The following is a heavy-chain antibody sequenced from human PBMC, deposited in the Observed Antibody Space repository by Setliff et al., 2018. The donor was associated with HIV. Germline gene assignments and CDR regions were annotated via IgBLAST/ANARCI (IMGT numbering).Heavy chain of an antibody. J-gene: IGHJ4*02. CDR1: GGTFGIYG. Sequence: SVKVSCKASGGTFGIYGISWVRQAPGQGLEWMGGTIPMFGTANYAQKFQGRVTITTDESTNTGYMELSSLRSEDTAVYYCARESACSSTSCPKVLDYWGQGTLVTVS. V-gene: IGHV1-69*05. CDR2: TIPMFGTA. D-gene: IGHD2-2*01. CDR3: ARESACSSTSCPKVLDY.